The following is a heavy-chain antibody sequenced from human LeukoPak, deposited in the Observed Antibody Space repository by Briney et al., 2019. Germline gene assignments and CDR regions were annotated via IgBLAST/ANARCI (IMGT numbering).Heavy chain of an antibody. CDR3: ARGRTYTNSSPWFDP. V-gene: IGHV5-51*01. J-gene: IGHJ5*02. CDR1: GYSFTSYW. D-gene: IGHD6-6*01. Sequence: GESLKISCKGPGYSFTSYWIGWVRQMPGKGLEWMGIIYPGDSDTRYSPSFQGQVTISADKSISTAYLQWSSLKASDTAMYYCARGRTYTNSSPWFDPWGQGTLVTVSS. CDR2: IYPGDSDT.